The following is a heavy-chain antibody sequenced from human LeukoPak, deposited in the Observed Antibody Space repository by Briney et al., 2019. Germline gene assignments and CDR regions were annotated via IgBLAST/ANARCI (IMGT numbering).Heavy chain of an antibody. V-gene: IGHV4-34*01. J-gene: IGHJ4*02. CDR1: GGSFSGYY. CDR3: ARRYDFWSGYPPPLDY. Sequence: PSETLSLTCAVFGGSFSGYYWNWIRQPPGKGLEWIGQINPSRNTNYNPSLKSRVTISVDTSKKQFSLKLSSVTAADTAVYYCARRYDFWSGYPPPLDYWGQGALVTVSS. CDR2: INPSRNT. D-gene: IGHD3-3*01.